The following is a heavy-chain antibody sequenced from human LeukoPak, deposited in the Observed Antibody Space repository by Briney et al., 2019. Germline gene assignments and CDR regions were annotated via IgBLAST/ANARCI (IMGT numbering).Heavy chain of an antibody. CDR3: ARHGTISSESYFDY. Sequence: SETLSLTCTVSGGSISSYYWTWIRQPAGKGLEWIGRFYSTGSTNYNPSLKSRVTISVDTSKNQVSLRLSSVTAADTAVYYCARHGTISSESYFDYWGQGALVTVSS. J-gene: IGHJ4*02. D-gene: IGHD1-14*01. V-gene: IGHV4-4*07. CDR1: GGSISSYY. CDR2: FYSTGST.